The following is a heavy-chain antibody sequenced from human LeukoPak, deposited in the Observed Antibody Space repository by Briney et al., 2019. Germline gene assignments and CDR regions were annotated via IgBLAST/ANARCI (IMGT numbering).Heavy chain of an antibody. V-gene: IGHV3-23*01. Sequence: PRGSLRLSCAASGFTFSSYAMSRVRQAPGKGLEWVSTISYSGGSTYYADSVKGRFAISRDSSKNTLYLQMNGLRGEDTAVYYCAKDDGGSSPDAFDIWGQGTLVTVSS. D-gene: IGHD3-10*01. J-gene: IGHJ3*02. CDR1: GFTFSSYA. CDR2: ISYSGGST. CDR3: AKDDGGSSPDAFDI.